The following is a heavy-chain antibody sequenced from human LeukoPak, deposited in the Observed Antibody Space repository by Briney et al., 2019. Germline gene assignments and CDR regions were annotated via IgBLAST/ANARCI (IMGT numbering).Heavy chain of an antibody. CDR1: GGTFSSYA. Sequence: SVKVSCKASGGTFSSYAISWVRQAPGQGLEWMGGIIPIFGTANYAQKFQGRVTITADESTSTAYMELSSLRSEDTAVYYCARNVDSSSWYHYFDYWGQGTLVTVSS. CDR3: ARNVDSSSWYHYFDY. J-gene: IGHJ4*02. V-gene: IGHV1-69*01. CDR2: IIPIFGTA. D-gene: IGHD6-13*01.